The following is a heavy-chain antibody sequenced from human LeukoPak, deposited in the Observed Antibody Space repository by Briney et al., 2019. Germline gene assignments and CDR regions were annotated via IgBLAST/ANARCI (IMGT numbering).Heavy chain of an antibody. J-gene: IGHJ4*02. CDR2: INGYGSST. V-gene: IGHV3-74*01. CDR1: GFTFISYW. CDR3: ERDPPGNTAFNY. D-gene: IGHD5-18*01. Sequence: GGSLRLSCAASGFTFISYWMHWVRQAPGKGLVWVSRINGYGSSTDFADSVKGRFTISRDNAKNTLYLQMNSLRAEDTAVYYWERDPPGNTAFNYWGQEPLVTVSS.